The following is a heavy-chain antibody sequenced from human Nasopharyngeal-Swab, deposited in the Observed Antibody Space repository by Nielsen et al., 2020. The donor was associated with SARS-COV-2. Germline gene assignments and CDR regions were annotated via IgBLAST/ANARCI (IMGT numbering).Heavy chain of an antibody. CDR3: ARDIDSSGYSGYWYFDL. J-gene: IGHJ2*01. V-gene: IGHV3-21*01. D-gene: IGHD3-22*01. CDR1: GFTFSSYS. Sequence: GESLKISCAASGFTFSSYSMNWVRQAPGKGLEWVSYISSSSSYIYYADSVKGRFTISRDNAKNSLYLQMNSLRAEDTAVYYCARDIDSSGYSGYWYFDLWGRGTLVTVSS. CDR2: ISSSSSYI.